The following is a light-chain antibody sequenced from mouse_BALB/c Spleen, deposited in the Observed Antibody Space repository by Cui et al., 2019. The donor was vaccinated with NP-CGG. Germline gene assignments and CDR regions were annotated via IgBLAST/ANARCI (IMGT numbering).Light chain of an antibody. Sequence: QTVVTQESALTTSPGETVTLTCRSSTGAVTTSNYANWVQEKPDHLFTGLIGGTNNRAPGVPARFSGSLIGDKAALTITGAQTEDEAIYFCAIWYSNAWVFGGGTKLTVL. CDR1: TGAVTTSNY. V-gene: IGLV1*01. J-gene: IGLJ1*01. CDR3: AIWYSNAWV. CDR2: GTN.